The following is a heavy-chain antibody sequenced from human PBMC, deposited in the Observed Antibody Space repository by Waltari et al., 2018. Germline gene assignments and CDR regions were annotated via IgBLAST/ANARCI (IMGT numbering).Heavy chain of an antibody. Sequence: QVQLQESGPGLVKPSQTLSLTCTVSGGSISSGGYYWSWIRQHPGKGLEWIGYIYYSGSTYYNPSLKSRVTISVDTSKNQFSLKLSSVTAEDTAVYYCARDLGGSMVQGGLDYWGQGTLVTVSS. CDR2: IYYSGST. CDR3: ARDLGGSMVQGGLDY. J-gene: IGHJ4*02. CDR1: GGSISSGGYY. D-gene: IGHD3-10*01. V-gene: IGHV4-31*03.